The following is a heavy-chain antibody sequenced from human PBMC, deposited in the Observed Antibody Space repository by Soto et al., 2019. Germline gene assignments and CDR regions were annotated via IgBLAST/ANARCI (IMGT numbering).Heavy chain of an antibody. D-gene: IGHD4-17*01. Sequence: QVQLVESGGGVVQPGRSLRLSCAASGFTFSSYAMHWVRQAPGKGLEWVAVISYDGSNKYYAASVKGRFTISRDNSKNTLYLQMNSLRAEDTAVYYCARVPDYGDYYFDYWGQGTLVTVSS. J-gene: IGHJ4*02. CDR1: GFTFSSYA. CDR3: ARVPDYGDYYFDY. V-gene: IGHV3-30-3*01. CDR2: ISYDGSNK.